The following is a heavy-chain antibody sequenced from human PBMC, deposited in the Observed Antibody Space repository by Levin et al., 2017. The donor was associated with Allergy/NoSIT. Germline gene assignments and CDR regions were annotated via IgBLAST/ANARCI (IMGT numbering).Heavy chain of an antibody. CDR3: ARGPMYYYDSRGSYFNWYFDP. D-gene: IGHD3-22*01. J-gene: IGHJ2*01. CDR1: GFTFINSA. CDR2: ISGSGAKT. V-gene: IGHV3-23*01. Sequence: GGSLRLSCTTSGFTFINSAMSWVRQAPGKGLDWVSSISGSGAKTYYADPAKGRFTISRDNSKNTLYLHMNSLRAEDTAVYYCARGPMYYYDSRGSYFNWYFDPWGRGTLVTVSS.